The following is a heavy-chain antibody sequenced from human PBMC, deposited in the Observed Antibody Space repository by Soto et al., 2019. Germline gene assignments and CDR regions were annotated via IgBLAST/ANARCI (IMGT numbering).Heavy chain of an antibody. V-gene: IGHV3-23*01. J-gene: IGHJ4*02. D-gene: IGHD3-22*01. CDR2: ISGSGGST. Sequence: GGSLRLSCAASGSTFSSYAMSWVRQAPGKGLEWVSAISGSGGSTYYADSVKGRFTISRDNSKNTLYLQMNSLRAEDTAVYYCAKDGYYYDSSGYYPNPAYYFDYWGQGTLVTVSS. CDR1: GSTFSSYA. CDR3: AKDGYYYDSSGYYPNPAYYFDY.